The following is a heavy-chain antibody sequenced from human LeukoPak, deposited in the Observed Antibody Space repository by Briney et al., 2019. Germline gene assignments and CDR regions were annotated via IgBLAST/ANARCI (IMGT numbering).Heavy chain of an antibody. CDR2: INAGNGNT. D-gene: IGHD2-2*01. J-gene: IGHJ6*02. CDR3: ARLGLVPAATRDYYYYYGMDV. CDR1: GCTFTSYA. Sequence: VASVKVSCKASGCTFTSYAMHWVRQAPGQRLEWMGWINAGNGNTKYSQKFQGRVTMTRNTSISTAYMELSSLRSEDTAVYYCARLGLVPAATRDYYYYYGMDVWGQGTTVTVSS. V-gene: IGHV1-3*01.